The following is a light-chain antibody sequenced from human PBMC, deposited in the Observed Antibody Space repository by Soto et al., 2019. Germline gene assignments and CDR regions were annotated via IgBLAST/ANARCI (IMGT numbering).Light chain of an antibody. CDR3: QQSYSTPET. Sequence: DIQMTQSPSSLPASVGDRVTITCRASQSISSSLNWYQQKPGKAPKLLIYAASSLQSGVPSRFSGSGSGTDFTLTISSLQPEDFATYYCQQSYSTPETFGQGTKLEIK. CDR2: AAS. J-gene: IGKJ2*01. V-gene: IGKV1-39*01. CDR1: QSISSS.